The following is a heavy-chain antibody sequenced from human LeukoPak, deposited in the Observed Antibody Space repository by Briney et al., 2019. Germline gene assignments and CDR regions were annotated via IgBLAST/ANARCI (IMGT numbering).Heavy chain of an antibody. CDR2: ISYDGSNK. CDR1: GFTFSSYA. J-gene: IGHJ5*02. V-gene: IGHV3-30-3*01. CDR3: AREDKRWLDPPAPFDP. D-gene: IGHD5-24*01. Sequence: GGSLRISCAASGFTFSSYAMHWVRQAPGKGLEWVAVISYDGSNKYYADSVKGRFTISRDNSKNTLYLQMNSLRAEDTAVYYCAREDKRWLDPPAPFDPWGQGTLVTVSS.